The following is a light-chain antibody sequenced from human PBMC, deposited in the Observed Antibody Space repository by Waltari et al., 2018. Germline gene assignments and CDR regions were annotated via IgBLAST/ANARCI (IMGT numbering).Light chain of an antibody. CDR1: SSHIGGFEY. Sequence: QSALTQPASVSGSPGQSITISCSGTSSHIGGFEYVAWYQQHPYKIPRLVIYDVNDRPSGVSNRFSGSKSGNTASLTISGLQAEDEADYYCSSYSSRDTLVFGGGTKVSVL. CDR3: SSYSSRDTLV. J-gene: IGLJ1*01. V-gene: IGLV2-14*03. CDR2: DVN.